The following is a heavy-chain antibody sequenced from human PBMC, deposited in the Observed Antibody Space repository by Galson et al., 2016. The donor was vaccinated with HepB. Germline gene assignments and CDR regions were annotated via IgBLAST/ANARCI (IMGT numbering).Heavy chain of an antibody. Sequence: PALVKPTQTLTLTCTFSGFSLSSTGMCVTWIRQPPGKALEWLAYVDWDDDKYYNPSLKSRLTISKDTSKNQVVLRMTNMDPVDTAAYYCARIRVNGGSCNDAVDVVGQVTMVTVSS. V-gene: IGHV2-70*13. CDR3: ARIRVNGGSCNDAVDV. CDR1: GFSLSSTGMC. CDR2: VDWDDDK. D-gene: IGHD2-8*01. J-gene: IGHJ3*01.